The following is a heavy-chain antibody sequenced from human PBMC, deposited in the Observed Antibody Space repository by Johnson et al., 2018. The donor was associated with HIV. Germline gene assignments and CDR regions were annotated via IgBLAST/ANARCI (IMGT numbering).Heavy chain of an antibody. CDR1: GFTFSSYG. D-gene: IGHD2-21*01. V-gene: IGHV3-33*06. CDR2: IWYDGSNK. CDR3: AKGLHIVVEGDAFDI. Sequence: VQLVESGGGVVQPGRSLRLSCAASGFTFSSYGMHWVRQAPGTGLEWVAVIWYDGSNKYYADSVKGRFTISRDNSKNTLYLQMNSRRAEDTAVYYCAKGLHIVVEGDAFDIWGQGTMVTVSS. J-gene: IGHJ3*02.